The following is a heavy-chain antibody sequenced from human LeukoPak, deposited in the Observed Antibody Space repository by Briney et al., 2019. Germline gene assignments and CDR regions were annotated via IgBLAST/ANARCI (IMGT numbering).Heavy chain of an antibody. CDR1: GYIFTGYG. D-gene: IGHD4-23*01. CDR2: ISAYNGNT. CDR3: ARDKTVGWFDP. J-gene: IGHJ5*02. Sequence: ASVKVSCKASGYIFTGYGISWVRQAPGQGLEWMGWISAYNGNTNYAQKLQGRVTMTTDTSTSTAYMELRSLRSDDTAVYYCARDKTVGWFDPWGQGTLVTVSS. V-gene: IGHV1-18*01.